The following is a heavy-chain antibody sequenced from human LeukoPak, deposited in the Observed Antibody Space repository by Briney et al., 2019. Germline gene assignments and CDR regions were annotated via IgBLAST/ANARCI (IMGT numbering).Heavy chain of an antibody. V-gene: IGHV1-69*13. D-gene: IGHD2-15*01. Sequence: ASVEVSCKASGGTFSSYAISWVRQAPGQGLEWMGGIIPIFGTANYAQKFQGRVTITADESTSTAYMELSSLRSEDTAVYYCASRSCSGGSCYSFRSYDYWGQGTLVTVSS. CDR1: GGTFSSYA. CDR3: ASRSCSGGSCYSFRSYDY. J-gene: IGHJ4*02. CDR2: IIPIFGTA.